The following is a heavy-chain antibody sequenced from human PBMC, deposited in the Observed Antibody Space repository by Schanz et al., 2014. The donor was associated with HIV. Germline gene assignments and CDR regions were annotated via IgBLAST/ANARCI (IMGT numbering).Heavy chain of an antibody. J-gene: IGHJ6*02. CDR1: GYTFTSYD. D-gene: IGHD5-12*01. V-gene: IGHV1-8*01. CDR2: MNPNSGNT. Sequence: QVQLVQSGAEVKKPGASVKVSCKASGYTFTSYDINWVRQATGQGLEWMGWMNPNSGNTGYAQKFQGRVTMTRDTSTSTVYMQLSSLTSDDTAVYYCARKMSISNQWLRALYSNYGMDVWGQGTTVTVSS. CDR3: ARKMSISNQWLRALYSNYGMDV.